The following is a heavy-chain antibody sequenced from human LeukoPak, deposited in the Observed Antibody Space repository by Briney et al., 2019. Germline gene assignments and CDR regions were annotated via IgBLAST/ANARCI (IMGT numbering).Heavy chain of an antibody. D-gene: IGHD3-9*01. CDR3: ARDGFGVLRYFDWLSTPSHFDY. CDR2: IKQDGSEK. CDR1: GFTFSSYW. Sequence: PGGSLRLSCAASGFTFSSYWMSWVRQAPGKGLEWVANIKQDGSEKYYVDSVKGRFTISRDNAKYSLYLQMNSLRAEDTAVYYCARDGFGVLRYFDWLSTPSHFDYWGQGTLVTVSS. J-gene: IGHJ4*02. V-gene: IGHV3-7*01.